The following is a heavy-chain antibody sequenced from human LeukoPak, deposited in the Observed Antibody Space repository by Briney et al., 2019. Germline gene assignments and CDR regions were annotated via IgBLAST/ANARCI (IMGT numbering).Heavy chain of an antibody. J-gene: IGHJ2*01. Sequence: PSETLSLTCTVSGGSISRYYWSWIRQPAGKGLEWIGRIYSSGSSYYNPSLKSRVTRSVDTSKNQFFLKLSSVTAADTAVYYCARIWAVTALDWYFDLWGRGPRVTVSS. CDR3: ARIWAVTALDWYFDL. CDR1: GGSISRYY. CDR2: IYSSGSS. V-gene: IGHV4-4*07. D-gene: IGHD2-21*02.